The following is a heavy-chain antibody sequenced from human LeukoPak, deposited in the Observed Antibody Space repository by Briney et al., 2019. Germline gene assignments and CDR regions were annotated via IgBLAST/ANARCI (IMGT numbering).Heavy chain of an antibody. CDR3: ARERDYYDRDDYSVEYFDY. CDR1: GYSFTGYY. J-gene: IGHJ4*02. CDR2: ISPHSGET. D-gene: IGHD3-22*01. V-gene: IGHV1-2*02. Sequence: ASVRVSCKASGYSFTGYYIHWVRQAPGQGLEWMAWISPHSGETNSTHKFQGRVALTRDPSINTAYMELTSLTSDDTAVYYCARERDYYDRDDYSVEYFDYWGQGALVTVSS.